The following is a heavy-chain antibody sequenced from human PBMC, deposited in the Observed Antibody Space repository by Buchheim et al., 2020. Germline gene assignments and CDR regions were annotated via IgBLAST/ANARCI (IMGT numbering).Heavy chain of an antibody. CDR3: VGSPYNSAVFDY. D-gene: IGHD6-19*01. CDR1: GFTFSRCW. V-gene: IGHV3-7*01. CDR2: INQDGSEN. J-gene: IGHJ4*02. Sequence: EVQLVETGGGLVQPGESLRLSCAASGFTFSRCWMYWVRQAPGKGLEGVANINQDGSENHYVDSVKGRFTISRDNAKNPLDLQMNSLRADDTAVYYCVGSPYNSAVFDYWGQGAL.